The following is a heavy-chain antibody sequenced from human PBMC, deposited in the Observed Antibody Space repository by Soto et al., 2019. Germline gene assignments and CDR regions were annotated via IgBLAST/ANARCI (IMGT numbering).Heavy chain of an antibody. D-gene: IGHD3-10*01. CDR2: IKQDGSEK. Sequence: GGSLRLSYASSGFTFSSYWMSWFRQAPGKGLEWVANIKQDGSEKYYVDSAKGRFTISRDNSKNTLYLEMNSLRAEDTAVYYCARDSYGMDVWGQGNTVTGSS. V-gene: IGHV3-7*01. J-gene: IGHJ6*02. CDR1: GFTFSSYW. CDR3: ARDSYGMDV.